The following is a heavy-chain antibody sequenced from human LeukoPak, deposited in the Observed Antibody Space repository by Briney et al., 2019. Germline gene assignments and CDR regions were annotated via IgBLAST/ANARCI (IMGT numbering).Heavy chain of an antibody. J-gene: IGHJ5*02. CDR3: AKCPYYYGSGGNNWFDP. D-gene: IGHD3-10*01. CDR2: ISGSGGST. Sequence: GGSLRLSCAASGFTFSSYAMSWVRQAPGKGLEWVSAISGSGGSTYYADSVKGRLTISRDNSKNTLYLQMNSLRAEDTAVYYCAKCPYYYGSGGNNWFDPWGQGTLVTVSS. CDR1: GFTFSSYA. V-gene: IGHV3-23*01.